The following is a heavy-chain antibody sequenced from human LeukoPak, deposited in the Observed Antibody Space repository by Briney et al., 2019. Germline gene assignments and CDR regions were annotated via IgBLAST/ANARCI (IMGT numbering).Heavy chain of an antibody. V-gene: IGHV3-21*01. CDR1: GFTFSSYS. CDR3: ARHREEVTYYDILTGYYGRLFDY. D-gene: IGHD3-9*01. Sequence: GGSLRLSCAASGFTFSSYSMTWVRQAPGKGLEWVSSISSSSSYIYYADSVKGRFTISRDNAKNSLYLQMNSLRAEDTAVYYCARHREEVTYYDILTGYYGRLFDYWGQGTLVTVSS. J-gene: IGHJ4*02. CDR2: ISSSSSYI.